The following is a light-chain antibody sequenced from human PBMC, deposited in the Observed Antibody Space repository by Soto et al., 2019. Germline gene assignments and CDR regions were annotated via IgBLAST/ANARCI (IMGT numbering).Light chain of an antibody. CDR3: QVWDIMTDNYV. J-gene: IGLJ1*01. CDR2: YDS. CDR1: NIGDKR. V-gene: IGLV3-21*04. Sequence: SYELTQLPSVSVAPEKTTTITCGGNNIGDKRVHWYRQKPGQAPVLLISYDSDRPSGIPERFSGSNSGNTATLTISRVEAGDEADYYCQVWDIMTDNYVFGGGTKLTVL.